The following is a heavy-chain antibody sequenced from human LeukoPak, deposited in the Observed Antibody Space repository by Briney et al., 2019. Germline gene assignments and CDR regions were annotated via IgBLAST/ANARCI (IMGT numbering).Heavy chain of an antibody. V-gene: IGHV3-11*01. J-gene: IGHJ5*01. CDR3: ARAAGWLDP. CDR2: ISYNGRTI. D-gene: IGHD6-13*01. Sequence: GGSLRLSCAASGFTFSDYYMSWIRQAPGKGLEWISYISYNGRTIHYADSVKDRFIISRDNTKKSLYLQMNSLRVEDTAVYYCARAAGWLDPWGRETLVT. CDR1: GFTFSDYY.